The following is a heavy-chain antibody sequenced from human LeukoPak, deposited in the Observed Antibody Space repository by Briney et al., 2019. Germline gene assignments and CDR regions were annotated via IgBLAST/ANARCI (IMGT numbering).Heavy chain of an antibody. Sequence: ASVKVSCKASGYTFTSYDINWVRQATGQGLEWMGWMNPNSGNTGYAQKFQGRVTITADKSTSTAYMELSSLRSEDTAVYYCASSRVGATLGYYYYMDVWGKGTTVTVSS. J-gene: IGHJ6*03. CDR3: ASSRVGATLGYYYYMDV. V-gene: IGHV1-8*03. CDR2: MNPNSGNT. D-gene: IGHD1-26*01. CDR1: GYTFTSYD.